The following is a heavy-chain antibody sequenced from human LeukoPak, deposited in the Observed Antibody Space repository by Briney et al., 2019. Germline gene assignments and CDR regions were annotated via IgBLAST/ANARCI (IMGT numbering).Heavy chain of an antibody. CDR3: AKSYNGYESKPDY. CDR2: ISNSGGRT. V-gene: IGHV3-23*01. Sequence: GGSLRLSCAASGFTFSSYAMSWVRQAPGKGLEWVSSISNSGGRTFYTNSVKGRFTISRDNSKITLYLQMNSLRAEDTAVYYCAKSYNGYESKPDYWGQGTLVTVSS. D-gene: IGHD5-12*01. CDR1: GFTFSSYA. J-gene: IGHJ4*02.